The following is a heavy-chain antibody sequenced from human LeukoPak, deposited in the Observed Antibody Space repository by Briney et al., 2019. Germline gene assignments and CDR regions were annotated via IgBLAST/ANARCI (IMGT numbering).Heavy chain of an antibody. D-gene: IGHD3-10*01. CDR1: GFTFSSYA. V-gene: IGHV3-30*02. CDR3: AKDSKRWKTYYYEAGSYYFDY. Sequence: GGSLRLSCAASGFTFSSYAMTWVRQAPGKGLEWVAFIRYDGSNKYYADSVKGRFTISRDNSKNTLYLQMNSLRPEDTAVYYCAKDSKRWKTYYYEAGSYYFDYWGQGTRVTVSS. CDR2: IRYDGSNK. J-gene: IGHJ4*02.